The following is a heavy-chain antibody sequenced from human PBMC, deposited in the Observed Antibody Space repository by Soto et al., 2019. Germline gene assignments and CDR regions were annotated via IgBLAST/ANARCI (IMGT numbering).Heavy chain of an antibody. Sequence: GASVKVSCKASGYTFTSYGIIWVRQAPGQGLEWMGWISAYNGNTNYAQKLQGRVTMTTDTSTSTAYMELRSLRSDDTAVYYCARVSIFGVVFVSWFDPWGQGTLVTVSS. CDR3: ARVSIFGVVFVSWFDP. D-gene: IGHD3-3*01. CDR2: ISAYNGNT. CDR1: GYTFTSYG. V-gene: IGHV1-18*01. J-gene: IGHJ5*02.